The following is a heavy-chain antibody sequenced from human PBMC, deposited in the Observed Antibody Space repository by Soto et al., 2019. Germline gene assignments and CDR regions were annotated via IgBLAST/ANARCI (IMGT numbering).Heavy chain of an antibody. V-gene: IGHV1-69*13. D-gene: IGHD4-17*01. CDR2: VIPIFGTA. CDR3: AREAPTSPDNGDYAREGNY. Sequence: GASVKVSCKASGGTFSSYAISWVRQAPGQGLEWMGGVIPIFGTANYAQKFQGRVTITADESTSTAYMELSSLRSEDTAVYYCAREAPTSPDNGDYAREGNYWGQGTLVTVSS. CDR1: GGTFSSYA. J-gene: IGHJ4*02.